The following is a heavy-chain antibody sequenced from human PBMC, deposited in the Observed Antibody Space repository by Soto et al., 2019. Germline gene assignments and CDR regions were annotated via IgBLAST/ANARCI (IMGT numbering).Heavy chain of an antibody. CDR1: GGSISSGGYY. CDR3: EREKYQLPRECAFDI. V-gene: IGHV4-31*03. CDR2: IYYSGST. Sequence: PSETLSLTCTVSGGSISSGGYYWRWIRQHPGKGLEWIGYIYYSGSTYYNPSLKSRVTISVDTSKNQFSLKLSSVTAADTAVYYCEREKYQLPRECAFDIWGQGTMVTVSS. J-gene: IGHJ3*02. D-gene: IGHD2-2*01.